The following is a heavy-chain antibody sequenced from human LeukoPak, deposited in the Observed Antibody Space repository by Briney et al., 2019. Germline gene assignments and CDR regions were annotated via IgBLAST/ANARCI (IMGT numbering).Heavy chain of an antibody. J-gene: IGHJ3*02. CDR2: IKPDGSEK. V-gene: IGHV3-7*01. CDR3: AKGVCSSTSCYTSAFDI. D-gene: IGHD2-2*02. Sequence: PGGSLRLSCAGSGFTFSSYWMTWVRQAPGMGLEWVANIKPDGSEKYYVDSVKGRFTISRDNAQNSLYLQMNSLRADDTAVYYCAKGVCSSTSCYTSAFDIWGQGTMVTVSS. CDR1: GFTFSSYW.